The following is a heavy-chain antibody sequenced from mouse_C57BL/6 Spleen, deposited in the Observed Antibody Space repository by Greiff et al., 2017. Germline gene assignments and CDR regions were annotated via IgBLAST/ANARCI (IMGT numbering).Heavy chain of an antibody. CDR2: IHPNSGST. D-gene: IGHD2-4*01. CDR1: GYTFTSYW. CDR3: ARPLYYDYDGPFDY. J-gene: IGHJ2*01. Sequence: QVQLQQPGAELVKPGASVKLSCKASGYTFTSYWMHWVKQRPGQGLEWIGMIHPNSGSTNYNEKFKSKATLTVDKSSSTAYMQLSSLTSEDSAVYYWARPLYYDYDGPFDYWGQGTTLTVSS. V-gene: IGHV1-64*01.